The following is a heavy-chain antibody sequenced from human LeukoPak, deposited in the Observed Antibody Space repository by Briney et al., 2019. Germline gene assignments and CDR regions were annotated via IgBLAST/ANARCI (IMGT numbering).Heavy chain of an antibody. D-gene: IGHD3-16*01. CDR3: AKDISGPFGGATHSFVY. V-gene: IGHV3-23*01. Sequence: PGGSLRLSCAASGFTFSDYYMSWVRQAPGKGLEWVSAISGSGGSTYYADSVKGRFTISRDNSKNTLYLQMNSLRAEDTAVYYCAKDISGPFGGATHSFVYWGQGTLVTVSS. CDR1: GFTFSDYY. CDR2: ISGSGGST. J-gene: IGHJ4*02.